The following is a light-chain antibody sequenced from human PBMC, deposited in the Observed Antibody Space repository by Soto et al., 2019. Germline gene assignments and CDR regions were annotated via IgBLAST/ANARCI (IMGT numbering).Light chain of an antibody. CDR1: QSVSSS. CDR3: QQYDNWPSFN. Sequence: EIVMTQSPATLSVSPGERTTLSCRASQSVSSSLAWYQQKPGQPPRLLIHDTSTRVTGIPDRFSGSGSGTEFTLTISSLQSEDSAVYYCQQYDNWPSFNFGPGTKVDIK. V-gene: IGKV3-15*01. J-gene: IGKJ3*01. CDR2: DTS.